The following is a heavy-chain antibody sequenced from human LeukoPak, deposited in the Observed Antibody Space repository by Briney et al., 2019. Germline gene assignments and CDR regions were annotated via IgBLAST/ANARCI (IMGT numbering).Heavy chain of an antibody. CDR1: GGTFSSYA. CDR2: ISAYNGNT. V-gene: IGHV1-18*01. D-gene: IGHD3-10*01. CDR3: ARDPAYYYGSGSPNDAFDI. Sequence: EASVKVSCKASGGTFSSYAISWVRQAPGQGLEWMGWISAYNGNTNYAQKLQGRVTMTTDTSTSTAYMELRSLRSDDTAVYYCARDPAYYYGSGSPNDAFDIWGQGTMVTVSS. J-gene: IGHJ3*02.